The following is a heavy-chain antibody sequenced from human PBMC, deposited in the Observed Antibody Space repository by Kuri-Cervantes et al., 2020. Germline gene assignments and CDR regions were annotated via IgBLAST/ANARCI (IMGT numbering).Heavy chain of an antibody. D-gene: IGHD1-26*01. Sequence: GSLRLSCTVSGGSISSYYWSWIRQPAGKGLEWIGRIYTSGSTNYNPSLKSRVTMSVATSKNQFSLKLSAVTAADTAVYYCARDWGGGATKGTWYNWFDPWGQGTLVTVSS. CDR2: IYTSGST. CDR3: ARDWGGGATKGTWYNWFDP. J-gene: IGHJ5*02. V-gene: IGHV4-4*07. CDR1: GGSISSYY.